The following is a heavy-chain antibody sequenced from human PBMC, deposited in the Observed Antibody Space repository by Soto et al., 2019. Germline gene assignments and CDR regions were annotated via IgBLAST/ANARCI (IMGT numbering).Heavy chain of an antibody. CDR3: AKESYAELYYYDSSGAPDWFDP. CDR1: GSTLSSYA. Sequence: EVQLLELGGGLVRPGGSRGLSGEASGSTLSSYARSWVPKPQGKGLGWVSALMGRGGSTYYADPVKGRFTISRDNSKNTLYLQMNSLRAEDTAVYYCAKESYAELYYYDSSGAPDWFDPWGQGTLVTVSS. J-gene: IGHJ5*02. CDR2: LMGRGGST. D-gene: IGHD3-22*01. V-gene: IGHV3-23*01.